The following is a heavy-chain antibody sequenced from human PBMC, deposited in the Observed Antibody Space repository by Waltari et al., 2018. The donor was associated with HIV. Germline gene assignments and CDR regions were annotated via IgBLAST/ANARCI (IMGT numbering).Heavy chain of an antibody. Sequence: EVQLVESGGGSVQPGGSLRLSCAASGFTFSSYWMHWVRQAPGKGLVWVSRINSDGSSTSYADSVKGRFTISRDNAKNTVYLQMGSLRAEDTAVYYCARAGRDGKLPPDYWGQGTLVTVSS. CDR1: GFTFSSYW. CDR3: ARAGRDGKLPPDY. D-gene: IGHD1-26*01. V-gene: IGHV3-74*01. J-gene: IGHJ4*02. CDR2: INSDGSST.